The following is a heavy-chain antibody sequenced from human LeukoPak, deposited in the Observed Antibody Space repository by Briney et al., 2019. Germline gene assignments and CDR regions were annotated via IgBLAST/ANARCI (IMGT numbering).Heavy chain of an antibody. V-gene: IGHV1-69*13. D-gene: IGHD4-23*01. J-gene: IGHJ3*02. CDR2: IIPIFGTA. CDR3: ARDTVEVTDDYGGNSRVNAFDI. CDR1: GYTLTELS. Sequence: SVKVSCKVSGYTLTELSMHWVRQAPGQGLEWMGGIIPIFGTANYAQKFQGRVTITADESTSTAYMELSSLRSEDTAVYYCARDTVEVTDDYGGNSRVNAFDIWGQGTMVTVSS.